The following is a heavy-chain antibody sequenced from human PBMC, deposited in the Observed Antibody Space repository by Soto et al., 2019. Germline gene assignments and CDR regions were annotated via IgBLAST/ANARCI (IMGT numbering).Heavy chain of an antibody. D-gene: IGHD5-12*01. CDR1: GFTFSSHA. Sequence: RLSCAASGFTFSSHAMHWVRQAPGKGLEWVAVIWYDGSKKYYADSVKGRFTVARDDSKNTLSLQMNSLRVEDTAVYYCARDPGYSGFDFDYWGQGTLVTVSS. J-gene: IGHJ4*02. CDR3: ARDPGYSGFDFDY. V-gene: IGHV3-33*01. CDR2: IWYDGSKK.